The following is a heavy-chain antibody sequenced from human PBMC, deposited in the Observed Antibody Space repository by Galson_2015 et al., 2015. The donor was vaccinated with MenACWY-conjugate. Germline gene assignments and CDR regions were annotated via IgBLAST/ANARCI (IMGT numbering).Heavy chain of an antibody. Sequence: LRLSCAAAGFQFSLYSMNWVRQAPGKGLEWVSSISSGSSYIYYADSVKGRFTISRDNANNSLHLQLNSLRVEDTALYYCARGKGSGSFPYYFDYWGQGVMVAVSS. V-gene: IGHV3-21*01. D-gene: IGHD3-22*01. CDR2: ISSGSSYI. CDR3: ARGKGSGSFPYYFDY. J-gene: IGHJ4*02. CDR1: GFQFSLYS.